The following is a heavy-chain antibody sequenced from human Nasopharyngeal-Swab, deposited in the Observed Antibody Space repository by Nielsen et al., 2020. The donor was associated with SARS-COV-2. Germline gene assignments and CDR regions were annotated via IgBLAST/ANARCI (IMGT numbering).Heavy chain of an antibody. J-gene: IGHJ6*02. D-gene: IGHD3-10*01. V-gene: IGHV2-70*01. Sequence: SGPTLVKPTQTLTLTCTFSGFPLSARGMCVTWIRQTPGKALEWLALINWDDHKYYSTSLRTRLNTSKDTSKNQVVLTMTNMDPVDTGTYYCARMYSTGYYYYGMDVWGQGTTVTVSS. CDR3: ARMYSTGYYYYGMDV. CDR1: GFPLSARGMC. CDR2: INWDDHK.